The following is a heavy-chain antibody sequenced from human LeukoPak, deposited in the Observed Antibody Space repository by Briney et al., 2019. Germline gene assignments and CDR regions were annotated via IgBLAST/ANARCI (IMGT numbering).Heavy chain of an antibody. V-gene: IGHV3-30*07. D-gene: IGHD1-26*01. Sequence: SVKGRFTISRDNSKNTLYLQMNSLRAEDTAVYYCARDRIDSGSYVLYSWGQGTLVSVSS. CDR3: ARDRIDSGSYVLYS. J-gene: IGHJ4*02.